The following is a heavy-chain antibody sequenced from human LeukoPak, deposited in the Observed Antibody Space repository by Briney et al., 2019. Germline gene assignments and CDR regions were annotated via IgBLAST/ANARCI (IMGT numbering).Heavy chain of an antibody. CDR2: INHSGST. Sequence: SETLSLTCAVYGGSFSGYYWSWIRQPPGKGLEWIGEINHSGSTNYNPSLKSRVTISVDTSKNQFSLKLSSVTAADTAVYYCARLQAGTSGYYALGYWGQGTLVTVSS. CDR1: GGSFSGYY. J-gene: IGHJ4*02. CDR3: ARLQAGTSGYYALGY. V-gene: IGHV4-34*01. D-gene: IGHD3-22*01.